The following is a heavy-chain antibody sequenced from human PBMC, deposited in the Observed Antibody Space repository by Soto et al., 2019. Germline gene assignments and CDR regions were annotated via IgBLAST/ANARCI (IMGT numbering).Heavy chain of an antibody. V-gene: IGHV3-7*01. CDR1: GFTFSNYW. J-gene: IGHJ4*02. Sequence: EVQLVESGGALVQPGGSLRLTCATSGFTFSNYWMTWVRQAPGKGLEWVANINKDGSQTSFVDSVKGRCTIFRDNAKSSLYLQMTSLRGEDTGKYYCVKEIAAAQWGQGTLVTVSS. CDR2: INKDGSQT. CDR3: VKEIAAAQ. D-gene: IGHD6-25*01.